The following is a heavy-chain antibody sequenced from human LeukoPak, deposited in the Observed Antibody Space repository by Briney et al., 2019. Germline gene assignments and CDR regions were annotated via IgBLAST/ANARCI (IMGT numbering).Heavy chain of an antibody. CDR3: AKESQLSYTGTFYIDY. CDR1: GFAFSTYW. CDR2: ISSSSSYI. D-gene: IGHD1-26*01. J-gene: IGHJ4*02. V-gene: IGHV3-21*01. Sequence: KPGGSLRLSCAASGFAFSTYWMHWVRQAPGKGLEWVSSISSSSSYIYYADSVKGRFTISRDNAKNSLYLQMNSLRAEDTAVYYCAKESQLSYTGTFYIDYWGQGTLVTVSS.